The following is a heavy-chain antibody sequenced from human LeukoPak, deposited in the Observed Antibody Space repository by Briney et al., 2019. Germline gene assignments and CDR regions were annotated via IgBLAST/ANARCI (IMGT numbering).Heavy chain of an antibody. D-gene: IGHD1-14*01. CDR3: ASRNLFEY. CDR1: GFTFRYYW. V-gene: IGHV3-7*01. Sequence: GGSLRLSCAVSGFTFRYYWMSWVRQAPGKGLEWVANIKEDGSEKYYVDSVKGRFTISRDNAKRSLYLQMNSLRAEDTAAYYCASRNLFEYWGQGTLVTVSS. CDR2: IKEDGSEK. J-gene: IGHJ4*02.